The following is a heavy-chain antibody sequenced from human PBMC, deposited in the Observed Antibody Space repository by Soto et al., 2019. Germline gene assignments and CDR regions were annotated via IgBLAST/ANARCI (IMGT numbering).Heavy chain of an antibody. CDR3: ARHSSSWPIFDY. Sequence: QVQLQESGPGLVKPSETLSLPCTVSGGSIGNSYWSWIRQSPGKGLEWIGYIYYSGSSNNNPSLKSRVSISVDTSKNQSSLKLSAVTAADTAVYYCARHSSSWPIFDYWGQGTLVIVSS. D-gene: IGHD6-13*01. V-gene: IGHV4-59*08. CDR1: GGSIGNSY. J-gene: IGHJ4*02. CDR2: IYYSGSS.